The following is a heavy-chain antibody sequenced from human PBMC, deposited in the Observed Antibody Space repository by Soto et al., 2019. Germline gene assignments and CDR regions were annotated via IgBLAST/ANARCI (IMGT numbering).Heavy chain of an antibody. Sequence: EVELVESGGGLVQPGGSLRLSCAASGFTFSKYWMSWVRQAPGKGLEWVANINEDGTDKYYLESVKGRFTISRDNVENSVHLLINSLRVEDTAVFYCVRGEALDFWGQGTMVTVSS. J-gene: IGHJ3*01. CDR2: INEDGTDK. CDR1: GFTFSKYW. V-gene: IGHV3-7*04. CDR3: VRGEALDF.